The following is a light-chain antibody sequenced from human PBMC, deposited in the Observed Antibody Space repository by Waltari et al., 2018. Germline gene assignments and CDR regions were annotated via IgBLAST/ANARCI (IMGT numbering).Light chain of an antibody. Sequence: DIQMPQSPSSLSASVGDRVTITCRASQTIFSYLNWFQQTPGKAPELLIFSASALQSGVPSRFSGSGSGTNFTLTINNVQAEDVAIYYCQQFYSGNSFGGGTKVEIK. CDR2: SAS. J-gene: IGKJ4*01. V-gene: IGKV1-39*01. CDR1: QTIFSY. CDR3: QQFYSGNS.